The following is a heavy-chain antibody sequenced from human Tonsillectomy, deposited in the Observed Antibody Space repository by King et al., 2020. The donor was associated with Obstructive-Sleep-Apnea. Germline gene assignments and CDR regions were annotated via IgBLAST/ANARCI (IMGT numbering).Heavy chain of an antibody. J-gene: IGHJ4*02. CDR3: SKSIIEVAGSFDH. D-gene: IGHD6-19*01. CDR1: GFTFSSYT. CDR2: MSGRSGDP. V-gene: IGHV3-23*04. Sequence: VQLVEFGGGLVQPGGSLRLSCAASGFTFSSYTMAWVRQAPGRGLEWVSGMSGRSGDPYYADSVKGLLTISRDNSENTLYLQMNSLRPEDTALYYCSKSIIEVAGSFDHWGQGTLVTVSS.